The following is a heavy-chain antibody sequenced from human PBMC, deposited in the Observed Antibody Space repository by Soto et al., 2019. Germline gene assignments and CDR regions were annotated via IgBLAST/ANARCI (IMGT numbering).Heavy chain of an antibody. Sequence: VGSLRLSCAASGFTFSSYSMNWVRQAPGKGLEWVSSISSSSSYIYYADSVKGRFTISRDNAKNSLYLQMNSLRAEDTAVYYCARDGEYSSSSFDYWGQGTLVTVSS. V-gene: IGHV3-21*01. D-gene: IGHD6-6*01. J-gene: IGHJ4*02. CDR3: ARDGEYSSSSFDY. CDR1: GFTFSSYS. CDR2: ISSSSSYI.